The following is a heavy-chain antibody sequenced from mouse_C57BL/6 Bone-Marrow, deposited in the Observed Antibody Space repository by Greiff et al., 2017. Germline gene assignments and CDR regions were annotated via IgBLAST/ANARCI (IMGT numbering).Heavy chain of an antibody. Sequence: QVQLQQPGAELVKPGASVKMSCKASGYTFTSYWITWVKQRPGQGLEWIGDIYPGSGSTNYNEKFKSKATLTVDTSSSTAYMQLSSLTSEDSAVYYCARRTTVVARGFAYWGQGTLVTVSA. CDR3: ARRTTVVARGFAY. CDR1: GYTFTSYW. CDR2: IYPGSGST. D-gene: IGHD1-1*01. V-gene: IGHV1-55*01. J-gene: IGHJ3*01.